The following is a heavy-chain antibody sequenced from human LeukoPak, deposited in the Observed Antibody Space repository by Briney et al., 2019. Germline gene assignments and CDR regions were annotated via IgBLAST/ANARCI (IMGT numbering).Heavy chain of an antibody. Sequence: PSQTLSLTCTVSGGSISSGGYYWSWIRQPPGKGLEWIGYIYHSGSTYYNPSLKSRVTISVDRSKNQFSLKLSSVTAADTAVYYCARVRCPAGSSTSCTQAPDAFDIWGQGTMVTVSS. D-gene: IGHD2-2*01. J-gene: IGHJ3*02. CDR2: IYHSGST. CDR1: GGSISSGGYY. CDR3: ARVRCPAGSSTSCTQAPDAFDI. V-gene: IGHV4-30-2*01.